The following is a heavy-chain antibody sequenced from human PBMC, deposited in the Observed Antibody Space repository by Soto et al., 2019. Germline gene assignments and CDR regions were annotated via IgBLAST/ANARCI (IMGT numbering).Heavy chain of an antibody. CDR3: ARRIAVAGYYYYQGMDV. CDR2: IFYTGST. J-gene: IGHJ6*02. Sequence: QVQLQESGPGLVKPSETLSLNCTVFGGSISSYYWSWIRKPPGRGLEWIGYIFYTGSTDYNPSLKRRVIISIDTSKKQFSLKLSSVTAADTAVYYCARRIAVAGYYYYQGMDVWGQGTKVTVSS. V-gene: IGHV4-59*08. D-gene: IGHD6-19*01. CDR1: GGSISSYY.